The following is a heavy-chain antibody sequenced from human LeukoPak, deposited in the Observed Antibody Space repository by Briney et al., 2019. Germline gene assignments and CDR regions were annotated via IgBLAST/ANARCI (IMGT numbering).Heavy chain of an antibody. D-gene: IGHD3-10*01. J-gene: IGHJ3*02. CDR2: ISYDGSNK. CDR3: VYLAVRGGPDAFDI. CDR1: GFTFSSYG. V-gene: IGHV3-30*03. Sequence: GGSLRLSCAASGFTFSSYGMHWVRQAPGKGLEWVAVISYDGSNKYYADSVKGRFTISRDNSKNTLYLQMNSLRAEDTAVYYCVYLAVRGGPDAFDIWGQGTMVTVSS.